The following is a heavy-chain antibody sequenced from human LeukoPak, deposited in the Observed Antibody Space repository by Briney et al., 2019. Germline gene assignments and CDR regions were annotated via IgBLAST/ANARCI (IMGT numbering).Heavy chain of an antibody. CDR1: VGTLSSYA. J-gene: IGHJ4*02. CDR3: AVHSGGYSDFDY. Sequence: SVRVSCKASVGTLSSYAISWVRQAPGQGREWKGGIIPIFGTANYAQKFQGRVTITTDESTSTAYMELSSLRSEDTAVYYCAVHSGGYSDFDYWGQGTLVTVSS. V-gene: IGHV1-69*05. D-gene: IGHD3-22*01. CDR2: IIPIFGTA.